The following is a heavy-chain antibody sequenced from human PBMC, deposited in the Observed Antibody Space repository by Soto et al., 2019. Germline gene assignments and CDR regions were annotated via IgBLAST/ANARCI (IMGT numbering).Heavy chain of an antibody. CDR2: IYYSGST. V-gene: IGHV4-39*01. D-gene: IGHD3-10*01. Sequence: SETLSLTCTVSCGAISSSSYYWGWIRQPPGKGLEWIGSIYYSGSTYYNPSLKSRVTISVDTSKNQFSLKLSSVTAADTAVYYCLMVRGVWGFDYWGRGTLVTVSS. J-gene: IGHJ4*02. CDR1: CGAISSSSYY. CDR3: LMVRGVWGFDY.